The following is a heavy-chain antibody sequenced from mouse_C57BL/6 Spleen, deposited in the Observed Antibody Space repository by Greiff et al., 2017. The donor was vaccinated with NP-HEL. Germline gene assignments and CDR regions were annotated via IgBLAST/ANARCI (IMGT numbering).Heavy chain of an antibody. CDR3: TSQIFSGSSPWFAY. D-gene: IGHD1-1*01. V-gene: IGHV1-5*01. CDR2: IYPGNSDT. CDR1: GYTFTSYW. J-gene: IGHJ3*01. Sequence: VQLQQSGTVLARPGASVKMSCKTSGYTFTSYWMHWVKQRPGQGLEWIGAIYPGNSDTSYNQKFKGKAKLTAVTSASTAYMELSSLTNEDSAVYYCTSQIFSGSSPWFAYWGQGTLVTVSA.